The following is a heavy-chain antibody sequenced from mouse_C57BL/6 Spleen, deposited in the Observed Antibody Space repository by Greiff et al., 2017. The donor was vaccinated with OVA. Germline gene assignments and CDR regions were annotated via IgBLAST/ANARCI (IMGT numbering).Heavy chain of an antibody. V-gene: IGHV1-81*01. J-gene: IGHJ1*03. D-gene: IGHD2-3*01. CDR2: IYPRSGST. CDR1: GYTFTSYG. Sequence: QVQLQQSGAELARPGASVKLSCKASGYTFTSYGISWVKQRTGQGLEWIGEIYPRSGSTYYNEKFKGKATLTADKSSSTAYMELRSLTSEDSAVYFCARDQDGYYGYFDVWGTGTTVTVSS. CDR3: ARDQDGYYGYFDV.